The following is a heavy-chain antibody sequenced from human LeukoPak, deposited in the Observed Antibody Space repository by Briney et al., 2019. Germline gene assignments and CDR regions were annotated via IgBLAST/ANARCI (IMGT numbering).Heavy chain of an antibody. CDR3: ARGPIAVVGTGWFDP. D-gene: IGHD6-13*01. V-gene: IGHV4-61*02. J-gene: IGHJ5*02. CDR1: GGSISSGSYY. CDR2: IYTSGST. Sequence: SETLSLTCTVSGGSISSGSYYWSWIRQPAGKGLEWIGRIYTSGSTNYNPSLKSRVTISVDTSKNQFSLKLSSVTAADTAVYYCARGPIAVVGTGWFDPWGQGTLVTVSS.